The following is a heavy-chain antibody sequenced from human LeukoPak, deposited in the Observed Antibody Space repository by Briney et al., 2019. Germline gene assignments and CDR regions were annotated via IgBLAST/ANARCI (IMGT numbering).Heavy chain of an antibody. J-gene: IGHJ4*02. V-gene: IGHV3-53*01. CDR3: VKHGAGSYYFDY. CDR2: IHSAGSST. Sequence: GGSLRLACAVSGFTVSRDYMSWVRQAPGKGLEWVSVIHSAGSSTNYVESVRGRFTISRENSKNTLYLQMNSLRAEDTVVYYCVKHGAGSYYFDYWGQGTLVTVSS. D-gene: IGHD3-10*01. CDR1: GFTVSRDY.